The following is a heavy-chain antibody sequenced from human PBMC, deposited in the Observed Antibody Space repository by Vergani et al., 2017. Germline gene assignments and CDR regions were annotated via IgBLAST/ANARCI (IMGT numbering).Heavy chain of an antibody. V-gene: IGHV4-39*01. CDR3: ASKRGACRAAYCHSYDF. J-gene: IGHJ4*02. CDR1: GDSVISTDYH. Sequence: QVQLQESGPGLVKPSETLSLTCTVSGDSVISTDYHWGWIRQPPGKGLEWIGSMDYSGSTSYNPSLESRISMSFETPKNQFPLRLTSVTAADTAVYYCASKRGACRAAYCHSYDFWGPGTLVGVSS. D-gene: IGHD2-15*01. CDR2: MDYSGST.